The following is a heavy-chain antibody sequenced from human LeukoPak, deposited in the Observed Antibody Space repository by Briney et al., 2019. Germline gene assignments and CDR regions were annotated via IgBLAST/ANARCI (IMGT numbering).Heavy chain of an antibody. CDR3: ARGDIDY. D-gene: IGHD2-15*01. Sequence: GASVKVSCKASGYTFTTYYMHWVRQVPGQGLEWMGVLNPSGGSASYAQKFQGRVTKTRDTSTSTVYMELSSLRSEDSAIYYCARGDIDYWGQGTLVTVSS. V-gene: IGHV1-46*01. CDR1: GYTFTTYY. J-gene: IGHJ4*02. CDR2: LNPSGGSA.